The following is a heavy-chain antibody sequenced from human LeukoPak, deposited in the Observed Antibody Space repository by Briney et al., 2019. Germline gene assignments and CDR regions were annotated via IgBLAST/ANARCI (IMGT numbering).Heavy chain of an antibody. J-gene: IGHJ6*02. Sequence: GGSLRLSCAASGCTFSDYYMSWIRQAPGKGLEWVSYISSSGSTIYYADSAKGRFTISRDNAKNSLCLQMNSLRAEDTAVYYCARDTAPGDYYYGMDVWGQGTTVTVSS. CDR1: GCTFSDYY. D-gene: IGHD2-21*01. CDR3: ARDTAPGDYYYGMDV. V-gene: IGHV3-11*01. CDR2: ISSSGSTI.